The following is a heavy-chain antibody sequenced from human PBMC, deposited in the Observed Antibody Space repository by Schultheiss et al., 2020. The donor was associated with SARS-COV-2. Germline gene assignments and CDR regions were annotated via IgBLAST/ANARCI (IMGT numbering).Heavy chain of an antibody. CDR1: GYSISSGYY. J-gene: IGHJ6*02. CDR3: ARDLRANTYYDIFFSGYYYGMDV. CDR2: IYHSGST. V-gene: IGHV4-38-2*02. Sequence: SETLSLTCAVSGYSISSGYYWGWIRQPPGKGLEWIGSIYHSGSTYYNPSLKSRVTISVDTSKNQFSLKLSSVTAADTAVYYCARDLRANTYYDIFFSGYYYGMDVWGQGTTVTVSS. D-gene: IGHD3-9*01.